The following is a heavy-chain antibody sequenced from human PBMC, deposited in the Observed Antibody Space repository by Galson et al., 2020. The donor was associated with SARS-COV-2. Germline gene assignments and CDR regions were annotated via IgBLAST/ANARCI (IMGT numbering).Heavy chain of an antibody. D-gene: IGHD2-21*01. Sequence: NSGGSLRLSCAASGFTLGDNCMSWTRHAPRNGLEWVSPISYSGNTISYTDSVKGRFTISRDNAKNTLYLQMNSLKGEDTAVYYCARGSSSRFLFDVYDYYWMDVWGEGTTVIVSS. J-gene: IGHJ6*04. V-gene: IGHV3-11*01. CDR1: GFTLGDNC. CDR3: ARGSSSRFLFDVYDYYWMDV. CDR2: ISYSGNTI.